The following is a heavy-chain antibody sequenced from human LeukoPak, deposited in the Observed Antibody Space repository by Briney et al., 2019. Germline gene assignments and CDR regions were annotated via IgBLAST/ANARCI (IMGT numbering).Heavy chain of an antibody. V-gene: IGHV1-8*02. CDR3: ARVLRARAGWFDP. Sequence: VASVTLSFTCSGYTFTNFDINWVRLATGPGLERMGWLNPNSGNTGYAQKFQGRVTMTRNTSISTAYIELSSLRSEDTAVYYCARVLRARAGWFDPWGQGTLVTVSS. CDR2: LNPNSGNT. CDR1: GYTFTNFD. D-gene: IGHD3-9*01. J-gene: IGHJ5*02.